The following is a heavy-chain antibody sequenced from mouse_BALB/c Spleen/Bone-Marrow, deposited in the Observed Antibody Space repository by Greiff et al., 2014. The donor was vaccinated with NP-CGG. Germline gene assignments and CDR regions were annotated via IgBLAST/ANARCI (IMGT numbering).Heavy chain of an antibody. CDR3: ARSSYFYYDGAMDY. CDR1: GYSITSDYA. D-gene: IGHD2-4*01. J-gene: IGHJ4*01. Sequence: VHLKQSGPGLVKPSQSLSLTCTVPGYSITSDYAWNWIRQFPGNKLEWMGYISYSGSTSYDPSLKSRISITRDTSKNQFFLQLNSVTTEDTATYYCARSSYFYYDGAMDYWGQGTSVTVSS. V-gene: IGHV3-2*02. CDR2: ISYSGST.